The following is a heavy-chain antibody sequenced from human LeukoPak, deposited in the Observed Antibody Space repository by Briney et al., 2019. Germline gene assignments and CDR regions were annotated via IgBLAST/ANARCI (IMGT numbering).Heavy chain of an antibody. J-gene: IGHJ4*02. V-gene: IGHV4-4*07. Sequence: SGPGLVTPSQTLSLTCTVSGASTSSHYWSCFRQPAATTLECVGRIYISGSTNYNPSLKSRVTMSVDTSKNQFSLKLSSVTAADTAMYYCARAPEFSSGWLLDYWGQGTLVTVSS. D-gene: IGHD6-19*01. CDR1: GASTSSHY. CDR3: ARAPEFSSGWLLDY. CDR2: IYISGST.